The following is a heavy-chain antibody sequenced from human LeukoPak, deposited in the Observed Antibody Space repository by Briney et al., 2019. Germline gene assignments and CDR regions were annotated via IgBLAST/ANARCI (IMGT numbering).Heavy chain of an antibody. CDR1: GYTFTSYD. D-gene: IGHD4-17*01. CDR2: MNPNSGNT. Sequence: ASVKVSCKASGYTFTSYDINWVRRATGQGLEWMGWMNPNSGNTGYAQKFQGRVTITRNTSISTAYMELSSLRSEDTAVYYCARGLPMGKGDYSSWGQGTMVTVSS. V-gene: IGHV1-8*03. J-gene: IGHJ3*01. CDR3: ARGLPMGKGDYSS.